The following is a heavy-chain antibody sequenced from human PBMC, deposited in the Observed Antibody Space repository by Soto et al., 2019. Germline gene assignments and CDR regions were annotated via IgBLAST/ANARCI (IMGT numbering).Heavy chain of an antibody. D-gene: IGHD6-6*01. CDR2: IWYDGSNK. V-gene: IGHV3-33*01. CDR1: GFTFSSYG. Sequence: GSLRLSCAASGFTFSSYGMHWVRQAPGKGLEWVAVIWYDGSNKYYADSVKGRFTISRDDSKNTLYLQMNSLRAEDTAVYYCARDSVYNSSDDYYYNGMDVWGQGTTVTVSS. J-gene: IGHJ6*01. CDR3: ARDSVYNSSDDYYYNGMDV.